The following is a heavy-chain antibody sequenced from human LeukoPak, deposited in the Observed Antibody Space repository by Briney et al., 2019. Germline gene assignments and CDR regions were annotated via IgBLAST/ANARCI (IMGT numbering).Heavy chain of an antibody. J-gene: IGHJ4*02. Sequence: PGGSLRLSCAASGFTFSSYAMHWVRQAPGKGLEWVAVISYDGSNKYYADSVKGRFTISRDNSKNTLYLQMNSLKPEDTAVYYCARATIAVLRPDLGFDYWGQGTLVTVSS. CDR1: GFTFSSYA. CDR3: ARATIAVLRPDLGFDY. CDR2: ISYDGSNK. D-gene: IGHD6-19*01. V-gene: IGHV3-30-3*01.